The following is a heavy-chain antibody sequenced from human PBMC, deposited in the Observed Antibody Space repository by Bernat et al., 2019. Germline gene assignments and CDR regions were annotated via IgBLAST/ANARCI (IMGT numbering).Heavy chain of an antibody. Sequence: QVQLMESGGGVVQPGRSLRLSCAASGFTFSSYGMHWVRQAPGKGLEWVAVIWYDGSNKYYADSVKGRFTISRDNSKNTLYLQMNSLRAEDTAVYYCARESYDSSGSHDAFDIWGQGTMVTVSS. V-gene: IGHV3-33*01. J-gene: IGHJ3*02. CDR1: GFTFSSYG. CDR3: ARESYDSSGSHDAFDI. CDR2: IWYDGSNK. D-gene: IGHD3-22*01.